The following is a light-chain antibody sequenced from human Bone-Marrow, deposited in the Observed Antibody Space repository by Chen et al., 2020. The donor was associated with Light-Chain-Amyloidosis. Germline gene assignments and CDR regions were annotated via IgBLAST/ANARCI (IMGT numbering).Light chain of an antibody. CDR3: QQYGPSPFP. CDR2: GSS. J-gene: IGKJ4*01. V-gene: IGKV3-20*01. CDR1: QTISSNY. Sequence: EIVLTQSPGTLSLSPGEGANLSCRASQTISSNYLTWYQQKFGQAPRLLIYGSSSRATGFPSRFSGSGSGTDFTLTINRLVPEDIARYYCQQYGPSPFPCGAGTQVETK.